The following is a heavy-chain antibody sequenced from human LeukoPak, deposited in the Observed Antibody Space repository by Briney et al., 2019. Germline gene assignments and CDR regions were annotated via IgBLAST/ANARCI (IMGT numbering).Heavy chain of an antibody. D-gene: IGHD6-19*01. V-gene: IGHV4-59*01. Sequence: PSETLSLTCHVSGGYITTYYWSWIRQPPGKGLEWIGYAYYSGSNDYNPSLRSRVTMSADASRNQFSLTLSSVTAADTAVYYCATLNFESSSGWFFRSSGQGTLVSVSS. J-gene: IGHJ5*02. CDR3: ATLNFESSSGWFFRS. CDR1: GGYITTYY. CDR2: AYYSGSN.